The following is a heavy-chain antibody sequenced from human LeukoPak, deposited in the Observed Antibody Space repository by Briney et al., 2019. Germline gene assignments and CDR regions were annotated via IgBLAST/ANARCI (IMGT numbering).Heavy chain of an antibody. D-gene: IGHD1-26*01. V-gene: IGHV7-4-1*02. J-gene: IGHJ4*02. CDR1: GYTFTSYA. Sequence: ASVKVSCKASGYTFTSYAMNWVRPAPGQGLEWMGWINTNTGNPTYAQGFTGRFVFSLDTSVSTAYLQISSLKAEDTAVYYCARVWPMYSGRNYYFDYWGQGTLVTVSS. CDR2: INTNTGNP. CDR3: ARVWPMYSGRNYYFDY.